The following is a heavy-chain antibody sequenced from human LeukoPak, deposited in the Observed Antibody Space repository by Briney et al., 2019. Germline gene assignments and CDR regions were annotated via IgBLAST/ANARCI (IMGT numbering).Heavy chain of an antibody. V-gene: IGHV1-2*02. D-gene: IGHD6-19*01. J-gene: IGHJ4*02. CDR2: INPNSGGT. Sequence: ASVTVSCKASGYTFTGYYMHWVRQAPGQGLEWMGWINPNSGGTNYAQKFQGRVTMTRDTSISTAYMELSRLRSDDTAVYYCARDRTRTGYSSGWYHDYWGQGTLVTVSS. CDR3: ARDRTRTGYSSGWYHDY. CDR1: GYTFTGYY.